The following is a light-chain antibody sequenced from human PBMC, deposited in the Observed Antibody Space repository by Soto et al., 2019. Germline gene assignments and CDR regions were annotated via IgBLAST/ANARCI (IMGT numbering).Light chain of an antibody. Sequence: QSALTQPASVSGSPGQSITISCTGTSSDVGGYNYVSWNQQHPGKAPKLMIYEVSNRPSGVSNRFSGSKSGNTASLTISGLQAEDEADYYCSSYTSTNTVVFGGGTKVTVL. CDR2: EVS. CDR1: SSDVGGYNY. J-gene: IGLJ2*01. CDR3: SSYTSTNTVV. V-gene: IGLV2-14*01.